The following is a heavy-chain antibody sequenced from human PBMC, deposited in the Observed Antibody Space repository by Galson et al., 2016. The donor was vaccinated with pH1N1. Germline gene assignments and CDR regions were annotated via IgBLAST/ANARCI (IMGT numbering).Heavy chain of an antibody. D-gene: IGHD3-3*01. CDR2: INVVFGTA. CDR1: GGAFSNYV. CDR3: ARDRVLRFLERSPYDYNALEV. V-gene: IGHV1-69*13. J-gene: IGHJ6*02. Sequence: SVKVSCKASGGAFSNYVISWVRQAPGQGLEWMGGINVVFGTANYAQKFQGRVTIAADESTSTAYMELKNLRSEDTAVYFCARDRVLRFLERSPYDYNALEVCGQGTAVTVS.